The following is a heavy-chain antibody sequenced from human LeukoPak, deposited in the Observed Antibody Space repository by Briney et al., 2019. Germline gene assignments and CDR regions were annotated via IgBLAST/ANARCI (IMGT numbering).Heavy chain of an antibody. CDR1: GGTFSSYT. Sequence: ASVKLSCKASGGTFSSYTISWVPQAPGQGLEWMGRIIPILGIANYAQKFQGRVTITADNSTSTAYMELSSLRSEDTAVYYCARDYDDFWSCHPNYFDDWGQGTLVTVSS. V-gene: IGHV1-69*04. CDR3: ARDYDDFWSCHPNYFDD. CDR2: IIPILGIA. D-gene: IGHD3-3*01. J-gene: IGHJ4*02.